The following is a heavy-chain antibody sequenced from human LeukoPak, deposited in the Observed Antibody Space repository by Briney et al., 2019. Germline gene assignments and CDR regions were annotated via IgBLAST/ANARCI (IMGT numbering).Heavy chain of an antibody. CDR2: ISSSSYI. CDR1: GFTFSSYE. V-gene: IGHV3-21*01. D-gene: IGHD4-17*01. CDR3: ARGPTTVTTWRWFDP. J-gene: IGHJ5*02. Sequence: GGSLRLSCAASGFTFSSYEMNWVRQAPGKGLEWVSSISSSSYIYYADSVKGRFTISRDNAKNSLYLQMNSLRAEDTAVYYCARGPTTVTTWRWFDPWGQGTLVTVSS.